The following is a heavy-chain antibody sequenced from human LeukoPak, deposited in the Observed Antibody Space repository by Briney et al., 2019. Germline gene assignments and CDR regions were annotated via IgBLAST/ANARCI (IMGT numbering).Heavy chain of an antibody. D-gene: IGHD3-3*01. CDR3: ARHGLPFWSGMGPWLDY. CDR2: IYYSGST. CDR1: GGSISSGGYY. V-gene: IGHV4-61*08. Sequence: PSETLSLPCAVSGGSISSGGYYWSWIRQPPGKGLEWIGYIYYSGSTNYNPSLKSRVTISVDTSKNQFSLKLSSVTAADTAVYYCARHGLPFWSGMGPWLDYWGQGTLVTVSS. J-gene: IGHJ4*02.